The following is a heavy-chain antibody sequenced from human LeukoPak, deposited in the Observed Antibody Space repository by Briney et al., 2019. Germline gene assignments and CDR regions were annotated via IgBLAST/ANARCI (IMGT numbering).Heavy chain of an antibody. V-gene: IGHV1-69*13. Sequence: SVKVSCKASGGTFSSYAISWVRQAPGQGLEWMGGIIPIFGTANYAQKFQGRVTITADESTSTAYMELSSLRSEDTALYYCAREESAQLRYFDWLYPYYYYYYMDVWGKGTTVTVSS. D-gene: IGHD3-9*01. CDR1: GGTFSSYA. CDR3: AREESAQLRYFDWLYPYYYYYYMDV. CDR2: IIPIFGTA. J-gene: IGHJ6*03.